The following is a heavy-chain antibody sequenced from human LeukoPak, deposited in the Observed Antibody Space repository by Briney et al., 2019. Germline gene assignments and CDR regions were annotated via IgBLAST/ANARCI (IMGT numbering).Heavy chain of an antibody. CDR2: ISYDGSNK. D-gene: IGHD2-15*01. CDR3: ANAYMYCSGGSCSVHH. J-gene: IGHJ1*01. CDR1: GFTFSSYG. V-gene: IGHV3-30*18. Sequence: GGSLRLSCAASGFTFSSYGMHWVRQAPGKGLEWVAVISYDGSNKYYADSVKGRFTISRDNSKNTLYLQMNSLRAEDTAVYYCANAYMYCSGGSCSVHHWGQGTLVTVSS.